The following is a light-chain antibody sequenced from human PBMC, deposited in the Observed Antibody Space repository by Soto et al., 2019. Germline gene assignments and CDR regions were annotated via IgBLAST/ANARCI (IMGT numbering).Light chain of an antibody. CDR2: GAS. CDR3: QQYAYLPYA. Sequence: EIVLTQSPGTLSLSPGERATLSCRASQSVSSSYLAWYQQKPGQAPRLLIYGASSRATGIPDRFSGSGSGTDFTLTISRLEPEDFAVYYCQQYAYLPYAFGQGTKLEIK. J-gene: IGKJ2*01. CDR1: QSVSSSY. V-gene: IGKV3-20*01.